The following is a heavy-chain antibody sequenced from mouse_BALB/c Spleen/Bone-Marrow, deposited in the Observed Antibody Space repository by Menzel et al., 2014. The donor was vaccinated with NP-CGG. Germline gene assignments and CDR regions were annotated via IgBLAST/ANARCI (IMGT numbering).Heavy chain of an antibody. CDR3: AREATVVAKDYFDY. CDR1: GFTFSSFG. CDR2: ISSGSSTI. D-gene: IGHD1-1*01. J-gene: IGHJ2*01. Sequence: EVHLVESGGGLVQPGGSRKLSCAASGFTFSSFGMHGVRQAPEKGLEWVAYISSGSSTIYYADTVKGRFTISRDNPKNTLLMQMTSLRSEDTAMYYCAREATVVAKDYFDYWGQGTTLTVSS. V-gene: IGHV5-17*02.